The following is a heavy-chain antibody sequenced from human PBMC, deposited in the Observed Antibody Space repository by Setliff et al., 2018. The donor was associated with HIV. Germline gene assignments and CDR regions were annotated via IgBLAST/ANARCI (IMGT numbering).Heavy chain of an antibody. D-gene: IGHD5-12*01. V-gene: IGHV1-24*01. Sequence: ASVKVSCKVSGYTLTEVSMHWVRQAPKKGLEWMGYFDPQDGETVYAQKFQGRVTLTEDTSTGTAYMELSSLRSEDMAVYYCARAGRDGYNNQGYFDYWGQGTLVTVSS. CDR1: GYTLTEVS. CDR3: ARAGRDGYNNQGYFDY. CDR2: FDPQDGET. J-gene: IGHJ4*02.